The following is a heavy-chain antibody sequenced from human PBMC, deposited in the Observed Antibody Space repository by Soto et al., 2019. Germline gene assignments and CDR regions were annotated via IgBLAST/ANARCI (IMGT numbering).Heavy chain of an antibody. Sequence: SETLSLTCTVSGGSISSSSYYWGWIRQPPGKGLEWIGSIYYSGSTYYNPSLKSRVTISVDTSKNQFSLKLSSVTAADTAVYYCALDPFSSGWYADPGAFDIWGQGTMVTVSS. CDR2: IYYSGST. CDR1: GGSISSSSYY. CDR3: ALDPFSSGWYADPGAFDI. V-gene: IGHV4-39*01. D-gene: IGHD6-19*01. J-gene: IGHJ3*02.